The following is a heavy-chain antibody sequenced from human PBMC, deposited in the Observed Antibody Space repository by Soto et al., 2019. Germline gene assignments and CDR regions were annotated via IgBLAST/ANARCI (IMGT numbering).Heavy chain of an antibody. CDR2: ISGYNGNT. Sequence: QVQLVQSGAEVKKPGASVKVSCKASGYTFSSYGISWVRQAPGQGLEWMGWISGYNGNTNYAQKVQGRVTMTTDTSTMTAYMELWSLRSDDTAVYYCGREKRSHYFDYWGQGTLVTVSS. CDR3: GREKRSHYFDY. V-gene: IGHV1-18*01. CDR1: GYTFSSYG. J-gene: IGHJ4*02. D-gene: IGHD4-17*01.